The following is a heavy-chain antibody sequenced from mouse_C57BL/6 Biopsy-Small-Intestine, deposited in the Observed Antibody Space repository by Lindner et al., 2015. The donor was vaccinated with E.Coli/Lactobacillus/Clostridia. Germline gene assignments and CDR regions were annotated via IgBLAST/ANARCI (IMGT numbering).Heavy chain of an antibody. CDR3: ARIPDYIYAMDY. CDR2: ISSGSSTI. CDR1: GFTFSDYG. Sequence: VQLQESGGDLVKPGGSLKLSCAASGFTFSDYGMHWVRQAPEKGLEWVAYISSGSSTIYYADTVKGRFTISRDNAKNTLFLQMTSLRSEDTAMYYCARIPDYIYAMDYWGQGTSVTVSS. D-gene: IGHD2-4*01. V-gene: IGHV5-17*01. J-gene: IGHJ4*01.